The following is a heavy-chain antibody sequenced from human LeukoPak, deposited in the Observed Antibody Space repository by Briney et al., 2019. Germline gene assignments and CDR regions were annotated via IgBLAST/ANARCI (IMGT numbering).Heavy chain of an antibody. CDR3: AKAPVTSCRGAYCYPFDS. D-gene: IGHD2-21*01. CDR2: INSNGRPT. Sequence: GGSLRLSCAASGFTFSDFEMTWVRQAPGKGLEWISYINSNGRPTSYADSVKGRFTISRDNSKNTLYLQMNSLRAEDAAVYFCAKAPVTSCRGAYCYPFDSWGQGTLVTVSS. J-gene: IGHJ4*02. V-gene: IGHV3-48*03. CDR1: GFTFSDFE.